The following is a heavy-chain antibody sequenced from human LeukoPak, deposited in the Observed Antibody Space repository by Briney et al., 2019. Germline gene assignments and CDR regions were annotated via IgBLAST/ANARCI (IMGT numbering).Heavy chain of an antibody. CDR3: ASFPIVVVITTFAFDI. CDR1: GVSISSSSYY. CDR2: IYYSGST. Sequence: SETLSLTCTVSGVSISSSSYYWGWIRQPPGKGLEWIGSIYYSGSTYYNPSLKSRVTISVDTSKNQFSLKLSSVTAADTAVYYCASFPIVVVITTFAFDIWGQGTMVTVSS. V-gene: IGHV4-39*01. D-gene: IGHD3-22*01. J-gene: IGHJ3*02.